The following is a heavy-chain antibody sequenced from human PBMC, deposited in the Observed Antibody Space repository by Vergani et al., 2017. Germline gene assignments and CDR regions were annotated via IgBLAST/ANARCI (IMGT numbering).Heavy chain of an antibody. CDR1: GGSISSSSYY. J-gene: IGHJ6*03. CDR2: IYYSGST. Sequence: QLQLQESGPGLVKPSETLSLTCTVSGGSISSSSYYWGWIRQPPGKGLEWIGSIYYSGSTYYNPSLKSRVTISVDTSKNQFSLKLSSVTAADTAVYYCARIIWRGDYFMDGWSKGTTVTVSS. V-gene: IGHV4-39*01. D-gene: IGHD1-1*01. CDR3: ARIIWRGDYFMDG.